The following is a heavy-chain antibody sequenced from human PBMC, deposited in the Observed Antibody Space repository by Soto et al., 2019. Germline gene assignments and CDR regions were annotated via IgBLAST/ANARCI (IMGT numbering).Heavy chain of an antibody. V-gene: IGHV3-23*01. CDR1: GFTFSSYA. D-gene: IGHD3-22*01. Sequence: LRLSCAASGFTFSSYAMSWVRQAPGKGLEWVSAISGSGGSTYYADSVKGRFTISRDNSKNTLYLQMNSLRAEDTAVYYCAKAKYYYDSSGSDYWGQGTLVTASS. CDR3: AKAKYYYDSSGSDY. CDR2: ISGSGGST. J-gene: IGHJ4*02.